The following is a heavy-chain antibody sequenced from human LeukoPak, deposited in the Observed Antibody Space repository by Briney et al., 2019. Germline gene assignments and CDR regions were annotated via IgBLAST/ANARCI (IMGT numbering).Heavy chain of an antibody. CDR1: GFTFSSYA. CDR3: ARAGPMVRGVPTH. V-gene: IGHV3-30-3*01. D-gene: IGHD3-10*01. Sequence: GRSLRLSCAASGFTFSSYAMHWVRQAPGKGLEWVAVISYDGSNKYYADSVKGRFTISRDNSKNTLYLQMNSLRAEDTAVYYCARAGPMVRGVPTHWGQGTLVTVSS. J-gene: IGHJ1*01. CDR2: ISYDGSNK.